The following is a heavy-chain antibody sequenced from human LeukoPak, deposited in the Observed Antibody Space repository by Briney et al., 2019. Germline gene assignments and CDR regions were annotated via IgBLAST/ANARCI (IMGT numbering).Heavy chain of an antibody. D-gene: IGHD3-10*01. CDR3: ARSPTGSGPIGWFDP. J-gene: IGHJ5*02. Sequence: SETLSLTCTVSGGSISSYYWSWIRQPPGKGLEWIGYIYYSGSTNYNPSLKSRVTISVDTSKNQFSLNLSSVTAADTAVYYCARSPTGSGPIGWFDPWGQGTLVTVSS. CDR2: IYYSGST. V-gene: IGHV4-59*12. CDR1: GGSISSYY.